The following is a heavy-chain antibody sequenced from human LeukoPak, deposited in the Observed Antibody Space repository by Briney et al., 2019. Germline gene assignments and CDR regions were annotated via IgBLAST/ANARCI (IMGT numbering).Heavy chain of an antibody. CDR1: GFIFSNAW. V-gene: IGHV3-15*01. D-gene: IGHD3-3*02. Sequence: AGGSLRLSCAASGFIFSNAWMNWVRQAPGKGLEWVGRIKSKTDGETTDYAAPVKGRFTISRDDSKNTLYLQMNGLKTEDTAEYYCTAWISNWGQGTLVTVSS. CDR3: TAWISN. J-gene: IGHJ4*02. CDR2: IKSKTDGETT.